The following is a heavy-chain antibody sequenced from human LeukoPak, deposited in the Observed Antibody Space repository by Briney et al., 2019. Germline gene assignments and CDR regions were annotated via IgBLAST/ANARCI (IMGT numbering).Heavy chain of an antibody. Sequence: PSETLSLTCTVSGGSISSYYWSWIRQPPWKRLEWIGFIYYTGTTNYNPSLKSRVTISVDTSRNQFSLKLSSVTAADTAIYYYARHAKSGSYDYWGQGTLVTVSS. D-gene: IGHD1-26*01. V-gene: IGHV4-59*08. CDR1: GGSISSYY. CDR2: IYYTGTT. CDR3: ARHAKSGSYDY. J-gene: IGHJ4*02.